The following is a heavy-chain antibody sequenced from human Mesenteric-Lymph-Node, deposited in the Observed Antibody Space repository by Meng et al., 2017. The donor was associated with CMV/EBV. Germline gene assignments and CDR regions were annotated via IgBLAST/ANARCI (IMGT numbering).Heavy chain of an antibody. J-gene: IGHJ6*02. CDR3: RSGWYYGMDV. Sequence: GESLKISCTASGFMFSTYWMSWVRQAPGKGLEWVANIKQEGNEKYYVDSVRGRFTISRDNAKNTMYLQMNSLRAEDTAVYLCRSGWYYGMDVWGQGTTVTVSS. D-gene: IGHD6-19*01. CDR2: IKQEGNEK. V-gene: IGHV3-7*01. CDR1: GFMFSTYW.